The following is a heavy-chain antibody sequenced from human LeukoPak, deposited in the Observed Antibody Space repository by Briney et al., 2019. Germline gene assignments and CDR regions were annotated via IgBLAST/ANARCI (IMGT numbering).Heavy chain of an antibody. CDR2: ISSRGSTI. V-gene: IGHV3-11*04. D-gene: IGHD5-24*01. CDR3: ARETRWDFDY. Sequence: GGSLRLSCAASGFTFSSYAMSWIRQAPGKGLEWVSYISSRGSTIYYADSVKGRFTISRDNAKNSLYLQMNSLRAEDTAVYYCARETRWDFDYWGQGTLVTVSS. J-gene: IGHJ4*02. CDR1: GFTFSSYA.